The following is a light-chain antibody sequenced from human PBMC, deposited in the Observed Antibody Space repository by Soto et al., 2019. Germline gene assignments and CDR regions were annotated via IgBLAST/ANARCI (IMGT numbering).Light chain of an antibody. J-gene: IGLJ2*01. V-gene: IGLV1-40*01. Sequence: QSVLTQPPSVSGAPGQRLTISCTGTSSNIGANYDVHWYQRTPGTAPKLLIYANSLRPSGVPERFSGSKSGTSASLAIAGLQGEDAADYFCQSYDTSLSGAVFGGGTKLTVL. CDR2: ANS. CDR1: SSNIGANYD. CDR3: QSYDTSLSGAV.